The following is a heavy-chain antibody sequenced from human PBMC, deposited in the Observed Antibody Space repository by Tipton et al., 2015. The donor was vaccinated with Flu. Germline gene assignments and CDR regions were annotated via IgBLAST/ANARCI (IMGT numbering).Heavy chain of an antibody. V-gene: IGHV4-39*07. CDR2: IYYSGST. CDR1: GGSISSSSYY. CDR3: ARLYSSSPTVDY. D-gene: IGHD6-13*01. Sequence: VKPSETLSLTCTVSGGSISSSSYYWGWIRQPPGKGLEWIGSIYYSGSTYYNPSLKSRVTISVDTSKNQFSLKLSSVTAADTAVYYCARLYSSSPTVDYWGQGTLVTVSS. J-gene: IGHJ4*02.